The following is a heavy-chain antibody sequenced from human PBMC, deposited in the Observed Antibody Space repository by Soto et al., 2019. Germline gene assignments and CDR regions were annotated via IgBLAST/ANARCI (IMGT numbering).Heavy chain of an antibody. CDR3: AKDPLYGDYAYPLSDY. J-gene: IGHJ4*02. V-gene: IGHV3-23*01. D-gene: IGHD4-17*01. CDR1: GFTFSSYA. Sequence: EVQLLESGGGLVQPGGSLRLSCAASGFTFSSYAVSWVRQAPGKGLEWVSAISGSGGSTYYADSVKGRFTISRDNSKNTLYLQMNSLRAEDTAVYYCAKDPLYGDYAYPLSDYWGQGTLVTVSS. CDR2: ISGSGGST.